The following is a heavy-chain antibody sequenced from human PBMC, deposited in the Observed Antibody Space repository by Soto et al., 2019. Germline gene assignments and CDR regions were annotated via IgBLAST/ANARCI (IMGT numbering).Heavy chain of an antibody. CDR3: ARGRWGDYGTGYYGMDV. V-gene: IGHV1-2*04. CDR1: GYTFTGYY. D-gene: IGHD4-17*01. Sequence: ASVKVSCKASGYTFTGYYMHWVRQAPGQGLEWMGWINPNSGGTNYAQKFQGWVTMTRDTSISTAYMELSRLRSDDTAVYYCARGRWGDYGTGYYGMDVWGQGTTVTVSS. J-gene: IGHJ6*02. CDR2: INPNSGGT.